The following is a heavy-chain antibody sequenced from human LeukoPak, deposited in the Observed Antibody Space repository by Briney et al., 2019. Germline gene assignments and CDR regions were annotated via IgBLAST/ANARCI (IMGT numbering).Heavy chain of an antibody. CDR1: GGSISSGGYS. CDR2: IYHSGST. D-gene: IGHD6-13*01. V-gene: IGHV4-30-2*01. J-gene: IGHJ5*02. Sequence: SETLSLTCAVSGGSISSGGYSWSWIRQPPGKGLEWIVYIYHSGSTYYNPSLKSRVTIIVDRSKNQFSLKLSSVTAADTAVYYCAARVGAAAGTPWSWFDPWGQGTLVTVSS. CDR3: AARVGAAAGTPWSWFDP.